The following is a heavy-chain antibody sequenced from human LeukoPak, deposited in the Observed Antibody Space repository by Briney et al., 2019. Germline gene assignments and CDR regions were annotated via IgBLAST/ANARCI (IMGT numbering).Heavy chain of an antibody. CDR3: AKYGDYAFYYYMDV. CDR1: GFTFSSYA. Sequence: GGSLRLSCAASGFTFSSYAMSWVRQAPGKGPEWVSAISGSGGSTYYADSVKGRFTISRDNSKNTLYLQKSSLRAEDTAVYYCAKYGDYAFYYYMDVWGKGTTVTVSS. CDR2: ISGSGGST. D-gene: IGHD4-17*01. V-gene: IGHV3-23*01. J-gene: IGHJ6*03.